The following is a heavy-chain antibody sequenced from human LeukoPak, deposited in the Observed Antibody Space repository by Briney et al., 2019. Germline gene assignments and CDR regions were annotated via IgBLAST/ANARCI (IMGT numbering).Heavy chain of an antibody. CDR2: INTDGSST. D-gene: IGHD1-26*01. CDR3: ARGVGAIHY. V-gene: IGHV3-74*01. J-gene: IGHJ4*02. Sequence: PGGSLRLSCAGSGFTFSSYWMNWVRQGPGKGLVWVSCINTDGSSTSYADSVKGRFTISRDNGKNTLYMQMNSLRAEDTAVYYCARGVGAIHYWGQGTLVTVSS. CDR1: GFTFSSYW.